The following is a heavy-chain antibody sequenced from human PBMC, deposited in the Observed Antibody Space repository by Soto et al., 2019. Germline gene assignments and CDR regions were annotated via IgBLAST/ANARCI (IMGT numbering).Heavy chain of an antibody. J-gene: IGHJ6*02. D-gene: IGHD6-6*01. CDR3: ARSLAARRENYYYGMDV. CDR1: GYTFTGYY. CDR2: INPNSGGT. V-gene: IGHV1-2*04. Sequence: ASVKVSCKASGYTFTGYYMHWVRQAPGQGLEWMGWINPNSGGTNYAQKFQGWVTMTRDTSISTAYMELSRLRSDDTAVYYCARSLAARRENYYYGMDVWGQGTTVTVSS.